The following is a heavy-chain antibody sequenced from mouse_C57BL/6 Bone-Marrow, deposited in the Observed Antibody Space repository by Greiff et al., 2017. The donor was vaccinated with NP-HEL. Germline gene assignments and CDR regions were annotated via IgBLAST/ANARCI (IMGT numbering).Heavy chain of an antibody. D-gene: IGHD1-1*01. CDR2: ISYDGSN. J-gene: IGHJ3*01. V-gene: IGHV3-6*01. CDR1: GYSITSGYY. Sequence: EVKLVESGPGLVKPSQSLSLTCSVTGYSITSGYYWNWIRQFPGNKLEWMGYISYDGSNNYNPSLKNRISITRDTSKNQFFLKLNSVTTEDTATYYCARDRSSYAWFAYWGQGTLVTVSA. CDR3: ARDRSSYAWFAY.